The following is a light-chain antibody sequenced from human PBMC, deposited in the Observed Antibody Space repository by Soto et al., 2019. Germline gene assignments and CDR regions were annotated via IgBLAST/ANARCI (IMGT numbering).Light chain of an antibody. CDR3: CSYTSSTSYV. J-gene: IGLJ1*01. Sequence: QSALTQPASVSGSPGQSITISCTGTSSDVGGYSFVTWYQQYPGKAPKLVIHDVTRRPSGVSNRFSGSKSGTTASLTISGLQAEDEADYYCCSYTSSTSYVFGTGTKVTVL. V-gene: IGLV2-14*01. CDR2: DVT. CDR1: SSDVGGYSF.